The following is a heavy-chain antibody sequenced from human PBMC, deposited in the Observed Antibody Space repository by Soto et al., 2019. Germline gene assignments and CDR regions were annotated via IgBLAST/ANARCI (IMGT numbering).Heavy chain of an antibody. Sequence: QVQLVQSGAEVKKPGASVKVSCKASGYTFTSYYMHWVRQAPGQGLEWMGIINPSGGSTSYAQKFQGRVTMTRDTSTSTVYMELSSLRSEDTAVYYCATFRRWLQPDYWGQGTLLTVSS. V-gene: IGHV1-46*01. CDR2: INPSGGST. CDR1: GYTFTSYY. J-gene: IGHJ4*02. CDR3: ATFRRWLQPDY. D-gene: IGHD5-12*01.